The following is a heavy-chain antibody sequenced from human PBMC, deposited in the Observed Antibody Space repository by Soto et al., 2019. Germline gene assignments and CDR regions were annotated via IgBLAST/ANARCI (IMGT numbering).Heavy chain of an antibody. J-gene: IGHJ6*02. D-gene: IGHD6-13*01. CDR1: GFTFSDYY. CDR2: ISSSGSTI. V-gene: IGHV3-11*01. Sequence: QVQLVESGGGLVKPGGSLRLSCAASGFTFSDYYMSWIRQAPGKGLEWVSYISSSGSTIYYADSVKGRFTISRDNAKNSLYLQMNSLSAEDTAVYYCAREQGIAAAGDPYYYYYGMDLWGQGPAVTVSS. CDR3: AREQGIAAAGDPYYYYYGMDL.